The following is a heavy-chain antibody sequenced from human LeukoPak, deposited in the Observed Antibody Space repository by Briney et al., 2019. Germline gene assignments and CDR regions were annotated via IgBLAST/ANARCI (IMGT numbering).Heavy chain of an antibody. CDR2: ISYDGSNK. D-gene: IGHD3-16*01. CDR3: ARRGAVSGGSDY. Sequence: PGRSLRLSCAASGFTFSSYAMHWVRQAPGKGLEWVAVISYDGSNKYYADSVKGRFTISRDNSKNTLYLQMNSLRAEDMAVYYCARRGAVSGGSDYWGQGTLVTVSS. J-gene: IGHJ4*02. V-gene: IGHV3-30*04. CDR1: GFTFSSYA.